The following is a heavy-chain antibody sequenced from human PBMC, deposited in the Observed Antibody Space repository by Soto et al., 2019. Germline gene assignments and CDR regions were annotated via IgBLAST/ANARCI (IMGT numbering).Heavy chain of an antibody. J-gene: IGHJ3*02. CDR2: ISAFNGNT. Sequence: QVQLVQSGAEVRKPGASVKVSCKASGYTFTHYGISWVRQAPGQGLAWMGWISAFNGNTKYVEKFQDRVTMTTDTSTNTSYLELGSLRSDDTSLYYCARVYGSGSYIAFDIWGQGTMVTVSS. CDR1: GYTFTHYG. CDR3: ARVYGSGSYIAFDI. V-gene: IGHV1-18*01. D-gene: IGHD3-10*01.